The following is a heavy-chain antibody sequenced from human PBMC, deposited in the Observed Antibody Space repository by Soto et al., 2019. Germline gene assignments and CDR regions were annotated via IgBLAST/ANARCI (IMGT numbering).Heavy chain of an antibody. CDR1: GFTVSSNY. V-gene: IGHV3-66*01. Sequence: GGSLRLSCAASGFTVSSNYMSWVRQAPGKGLEWVSVIYSGGSTYYADSVKGRFTISRDNSKNTLYLQMNSLRAEDTAVYYCARYQVSSSSRAFDIWGQGTMVTVSS. D-gene: IGHD6-6*01. J-gene: IGHJ3*02. CDR3: ARYQVSSSSRAFDI. CDR2: IYSGGST.